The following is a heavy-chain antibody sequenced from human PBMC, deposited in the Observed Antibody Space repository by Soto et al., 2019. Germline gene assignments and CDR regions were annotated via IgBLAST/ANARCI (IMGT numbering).Heavy chain of an antibody. CDR1: GFTFSSYG. J-gene: IGHJ4*02. CDR3: AKDPNTRFLRGYYFDY. D-gene: IGHD3-10*01. Sequence: GGSLRLSCAASGFTFSSYGMHWVRQAPGKGLEWVAVISYDGSNKYYADSVKGRFTISRDNSKNTLYLQMNSLRAEDTAVYYCAKDPNTRFLRGYYFDYWGQGTLVTVSS. CDR2: ISYDGSNK. V-gene: IGHV3-30*18.